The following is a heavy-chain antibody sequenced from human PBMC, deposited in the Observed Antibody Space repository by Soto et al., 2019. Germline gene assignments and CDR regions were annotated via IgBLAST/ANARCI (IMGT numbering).Heavy chain of an antibody. Sequence: HPGGSLRLSCAASGFTFSSYSMNWVRQAPGKGLEWVSAISGSGGSTYYADSVKGRFTISRDNSKNTLYLQMNSLRAEDTAVYYCAKFGGWYGGVISAKNWYFDYWGQGTLVTVSS. CDR3: AKFGGWYGGVISAKNWYFDY. CDR1: GFTFSSYS. V-gene: IGHV3-23*01. J-gene: IGHJ4*02. CDR2: ISGSGGST. D-gene: IGHD6-19*01.